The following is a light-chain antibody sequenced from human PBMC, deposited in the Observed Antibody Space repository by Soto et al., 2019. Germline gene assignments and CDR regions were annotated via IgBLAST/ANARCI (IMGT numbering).Light chain of an antibody. CDR3: QQQRT. J-gene: IGKJ1*01. Sequence: EIVLTQSPCTLSLSPGERATLSCRASQSVSSSYLAWYQQKPGQAPRLLIYGASSRATGIPDRFSGSGSGTDFTLTISRLEPEDFAVYYCQQQRTFGQGTKVDIK. CDR1: QSVSSSY. CDR2: GAS. V-gene: IGKV3-20*01.